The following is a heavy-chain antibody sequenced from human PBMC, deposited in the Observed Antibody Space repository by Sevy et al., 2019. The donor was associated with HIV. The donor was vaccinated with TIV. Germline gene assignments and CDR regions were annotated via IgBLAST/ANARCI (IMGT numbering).Heavy chain of an antibody. CDR2: IYASGST. CDR1: GDSFSSYY. V-gene: IGHV4-4*07. D-gene: IGHD3-3*01. Sequence: SETLSLTCNVSGDSFSSYYWNWIRQPAGKGLEWIGRIYASGSTNYNPSLKSRVTMSVDRSKNQFSLKLSSVAAADTAVYYCAGGATALEYWGEGTLVTVSS. J-gene: IGHJ1*01. CDR3: AGGATALEY.